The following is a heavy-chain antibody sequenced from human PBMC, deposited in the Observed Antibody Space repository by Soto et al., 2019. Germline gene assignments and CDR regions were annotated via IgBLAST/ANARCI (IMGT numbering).Heavy chain of an antibody. CDR3: AKDGSGSYFNWFDP. V-gene: IGHV4-59*01. J-gene: IGHJ5*02. Sequence: SETLSLTCTVSGGSISSYYWNWFRQPPGKGLEWIGHIYQSGSTNYNPSLRSRVTISVDTSKNQFSLKLTSVTAADTAVYYCAKDGSGSYFNWFDPWGQGILVTVS. D-gene: IGHD1-26*01. CDR2: IYQSGST. CDR1: GGSISSYY.